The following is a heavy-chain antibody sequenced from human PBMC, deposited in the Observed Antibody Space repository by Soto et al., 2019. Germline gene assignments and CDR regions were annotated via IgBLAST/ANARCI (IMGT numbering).Heavy chain of an antibody. CDR1: GFSLNGYP. D-gene: IGHD3-10*01. CDR2: ISYDGSSK. V-gene: IGHV3-30-3*01. CDR3: ARDLFMDV. Sequence: QVQLVESGGGVVQPGRSLRLSCAASGFSLNGYPMFWVRQPPGKGLEWVAVISYDGSSKYYEDSVKGRFTISRDNSKNTLSLHMDSMRGDDTAVYYCARDLFMDVWGQGTTVTVSS. J-gene: IGHJ6*02.